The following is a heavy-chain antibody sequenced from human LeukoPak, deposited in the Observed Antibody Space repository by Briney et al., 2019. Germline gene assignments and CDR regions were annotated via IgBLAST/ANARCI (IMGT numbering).Heavy chain of an antibody. J-gene: IGHJ2*01. V-gene: IGHV4-59*01. Sequence: SETLSLTCAVSGVSISSSYWSRIRQPPGKGLEWIGYISYRGTTKYNPSLKSRVTISLDTSKNQVSLNLSSVTAADTAVYYCARDPGSCSGGSCSFYWYFDLWGRGTLVTVSS. CDR1: GVSISSSY. D-gene: IGHD2-15*01. CDR2: ISYRGTT. CDR3: ARDPGSCSGGSCSFYWYFDL.